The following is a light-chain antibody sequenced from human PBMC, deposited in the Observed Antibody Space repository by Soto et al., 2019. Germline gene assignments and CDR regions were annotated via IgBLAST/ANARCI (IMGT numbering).Light chain of an antibody. CDR2: AAS. CDR3: QNYKSALRIT. Sequence: DIQVTQSPSSLSASVGDRVTITCRASQGITNYLAWYQRKPGKVPKLLIYAASTLQSGVPSRFSGSGSGTDFTLTISSLQPEDVATYYCQNYKSALRITFGQGTRLEIK. J-gene: IGKJ5*01. CDR1: QGITNY. V-gene: IGKV1-27*01.